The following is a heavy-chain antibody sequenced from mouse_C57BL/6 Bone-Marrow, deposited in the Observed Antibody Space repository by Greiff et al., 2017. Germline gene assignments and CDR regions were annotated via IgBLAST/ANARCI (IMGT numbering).Heavy chain of an antibody. CDR1: EYEFPSHD. J-gene: IGHJ2*01. Sequence: EVMLVESGGGLVQPGASLKLSCESNEYEFPSHDMSWVRKTPEKWLELVAAINSDGGSTYYPDTMERRCIISRANTKKTPYLQMSSLRSEDTALYYCARRGVITTVAYFDYWGQGTTLTVSS. V-gene: IGHV5-2*01. CDR2: INSDGGST. CDR3: ARRGVITTVAYFDY. D-gene: IGHD1-1*01.